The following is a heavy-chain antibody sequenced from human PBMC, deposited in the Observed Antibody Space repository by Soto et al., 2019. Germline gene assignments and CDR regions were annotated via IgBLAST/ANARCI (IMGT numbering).Heavy chain of an antibody. CDR3: ARDQPFWSATDYYYGMDV. V-gene: IGHV4-30-4*01. CDR1: GGSISSGDYY. D-gene: IGHD3-3*01. Sequence: SETLSLTCTVSGGSISSGDYYWSWIRQPPGKGLEWIGYIYYSGSTYYNPSLKSRVTISVDTSKNQFSLKLSSVTAADTAVYYCARDQPFWSATDYYYGMDVWGQGTTVTVSS. J-gene: IGHJ6*02. CDR2: IYYSGST.